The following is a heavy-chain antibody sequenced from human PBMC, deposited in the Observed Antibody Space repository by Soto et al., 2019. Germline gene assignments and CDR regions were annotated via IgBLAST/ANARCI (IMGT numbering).Heavy chain of an antibody. V-gene: IGHV1-18*01. J-gene: IGHJ4*02. D-gene: IGHD4-17*01. CDR3: AAADYDDDDY. CDR2: VKAYSGNT. CDR1: GYTLSTST. Sequence: QLPLVQSGAEAKKPGASVKVSCKASGYTLSTSTTSWVRQAPRQRLEWRGWVKAYSGNTNYAQNLQGRVTITTDTSTSTAHLELRSLTASDTAILYCAAADYDDDDYWSQGTLVTDSS.